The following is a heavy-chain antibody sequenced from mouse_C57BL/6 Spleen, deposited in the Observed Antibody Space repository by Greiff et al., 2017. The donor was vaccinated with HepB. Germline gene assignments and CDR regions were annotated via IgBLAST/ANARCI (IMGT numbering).Heavy chain of an antibody. J-gene: IGHJ2*01. CDR3: ARGLNDYGSSYC. CDR2: IYPGDGDT. CDR1: GYAFSSSW. D-gene: IGHD1-1*01. Sequence: VMLVESGPELVKPGASVKISCKASGYAFSSSWMNWVKQRPGKGLEWIGRIYPGDGDTNYNGKFKGKATLTADKSSSTAYMQLSSLTSEDSAVYFCARGLNDYGSSYCWGQGTTLTVSS. V-gene: IGHV1-82*01.